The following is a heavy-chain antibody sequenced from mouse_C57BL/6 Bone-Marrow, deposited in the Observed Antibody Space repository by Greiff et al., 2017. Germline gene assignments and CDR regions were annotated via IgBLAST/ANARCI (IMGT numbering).Heavy chain of an antibody. V-gene: IGHV1-69*01. CDR3: ARERWLLPYLDY. CDR1: GYTFTSYW. J-gene: IGHJ2*01. CDR2: IDPSDSYT. Sequence: VQLQQPGAELVMPGASVKLSCKASGYTFTSYWMHWVKQRPGQGLEWIGEIDPSDSYTNYNQKFKGKSTLTVDKSSSTAYMQLSSLTSEDAAVDYCARERWLLPYLDYWGQGTTLTVSS. D-gene: IGHD2-3*01.